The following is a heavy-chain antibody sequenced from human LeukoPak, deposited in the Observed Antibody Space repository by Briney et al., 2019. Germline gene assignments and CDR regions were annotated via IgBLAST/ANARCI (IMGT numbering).Heavy chain of an antibody. CDR1: GFAFNTYS. CDR2: ISGSSTTI. Sequence: PGGSLRLSCAASGFAFNTYSMNWVRQAPGKGLEWISFISGSSTTILYADSMKGRFTISRDNAKNSVYLQMNGLRAEDTAVYYCARDRGYYFDCWGQGTLVTVSS. D-gene: IGHD3-10*01. V-gene: IGHV3-48*01. CDR3: ARDRGYYFDC. J-gene: IGHJ4*02.